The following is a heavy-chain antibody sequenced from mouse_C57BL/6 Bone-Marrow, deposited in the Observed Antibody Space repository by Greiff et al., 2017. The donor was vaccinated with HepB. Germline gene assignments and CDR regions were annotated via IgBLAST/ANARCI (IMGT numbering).Heavy chain of an antibody. CDR2: IYPGDGDT. CDR3: ARRDYYGSSSSYWYFDV. J-gene: IGHJ1*03. Sequence: QVQLKESGPELVKPGASVKISCKASGYAFSSSWMNWVKQRPGKGLEWIGRIYPGDGDTNYNGKFKGKATLTADKSSSTAYMQLSSLTSEDSAVYFCARRDYYGSSSSYWYFDVWGTGTTVTVSS. V-gene: IGHV1-82*01. CDR1: GYAFSSSW. D-gene: IGHD1-1*01.